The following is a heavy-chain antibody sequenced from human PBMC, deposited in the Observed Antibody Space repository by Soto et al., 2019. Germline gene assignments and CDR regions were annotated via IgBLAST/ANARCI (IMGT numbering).Heavy chain of an antibody. CDR3: AKPYVAAAGTLDY. Sequence: GGSLRLSCAASGFTFSSYGMHWVRQAPGKGLEWVAVISYDGSNKYYADSVKGRFTISRDNSKNTLYLQMNSLRAEDTAVYYCAKPYVAAAGTLDYWGQGTLVTVSS. V-gene: IGHV3-30*18. CDR1: GFTFSSYG. J-gene: IGHJ4*02. CDR2: ISYDGSNK. D-gene: IGHD6-13*01.